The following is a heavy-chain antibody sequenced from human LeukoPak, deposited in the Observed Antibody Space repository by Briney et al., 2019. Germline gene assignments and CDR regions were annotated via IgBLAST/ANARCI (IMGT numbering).Heavy chain of an antibody. D-gene: IGHD3-22*01. Sequence: SETLSLTCTVSGGSISSYYWSWIRQPPGKGLEWIGYIYYSGSTNYNPSLKSRVTISVDTSKNQFSLKLSSVTAADTAVYYCARADDSSGYYCYDFDYWGQGTLVTVSS. CDR2: IYYSGST. CDR1: GGSISSYY. J-gene: IGHJ4*02. CDR3: ARADDSSGYYCYDFDY. V-gene: IGHV4-59*01.